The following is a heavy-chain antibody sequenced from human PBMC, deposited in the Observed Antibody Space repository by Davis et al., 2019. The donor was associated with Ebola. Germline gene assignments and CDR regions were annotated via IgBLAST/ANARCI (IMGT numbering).Heavy chain of an antibody. CDR2: ISYDGSNK. V-gene: IGHV3-30-3*01. CDR3: ASNHEVTMIVVVPGY. Sequence: GEPLKISCAASGFTFSSYAMHWVRQAPGKGLEWVAVISYDGSNKYYADSVKGRFTISRDNSKNTLYLQMNSLRAEDTAVYYCASNHEVTMIVVVPGYWGQGTLVTVSS. J-gene: IGHJ4*02. D-gene: IGHD3-22*01. CDR1: GFTFSSYA.